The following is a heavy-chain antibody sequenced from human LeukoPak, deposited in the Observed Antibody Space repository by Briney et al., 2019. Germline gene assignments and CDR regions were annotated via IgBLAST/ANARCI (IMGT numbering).Heavy chain of an antibody. CDR3: AREYYDILTGYYNVRYFDY. D-gene: IGHD3-9*01. CDR2: IYTSGST. J-gene: IGHJ4*02. Sequence: SETLSLTCTVSGGSISSYYWSWIRQPAGKGLEWIGRIYTSGSTNYNPSLKSRVTMSVDTSKNQFSLKLSSVTAADTAVYYCAREYYDILTGYYNVRYFDYWGQGTLVTVSS. V-gene: IGHV4-4*07. CDR1: GGSISSYY.